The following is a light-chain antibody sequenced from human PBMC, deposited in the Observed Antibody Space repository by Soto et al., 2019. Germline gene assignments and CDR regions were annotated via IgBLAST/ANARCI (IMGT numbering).Light chain of an antibody. V-gene: IGKV3-15*01. Sequence: EIVMTQSPATLSVSPGERATLSCMASQSVSSNLAWYQQKPGQAPRLLIYGASTRATGIPARFSGSGSGTEFTLTISSLQPEDFATYYCQQANSFTLTFGGGTKVDIK. CDR1: QSVSSN. CDR2: GAS. CDR3: QQANSFTLT. J-gene: IGKJ4*01.